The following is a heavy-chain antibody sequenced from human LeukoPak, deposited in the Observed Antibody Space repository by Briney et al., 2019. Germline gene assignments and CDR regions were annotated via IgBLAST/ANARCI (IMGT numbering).Heavy chain of an antibody. CDR3: ARLMGSGSYLDY. Sequence: PSETLSLTCAVYGGSFSGYYWSWIRQPPGEGLGWIGEINHSGSTNYNPSLKSRVTISVDTSKNQFSLKLSSVTAADTAVYYCARLMGSGSYLDYWGQGTLVTVSS. CDR2: INHSGST. CDR1: GGSFSGYY. D-gene: IGHD3-10*01. J-gene: IGHJ4*02. V-gene: IGHV4-34*01.